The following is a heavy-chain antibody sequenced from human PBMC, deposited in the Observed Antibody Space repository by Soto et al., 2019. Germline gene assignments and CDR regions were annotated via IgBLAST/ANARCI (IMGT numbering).Heavy chain of an antibody. D-gene: IGHD4-17*01. CDR2: ISSSSSTI. Sequence: GGSLRLSCAASGFTFSSYSMNWVRQAPGKGLEWVSYISSSSSTIYYADSVKGRFTISRDNAKNSLYLQMNSLRAEDTAVYYCARKITVTAGDAFDIWGQGTMVTVSS. J-gene: IGHJ3*02. CDR1: GFTFSSYS. CDR3: ARKITVTAGDAFDI. V-gene: IGHV3-48*01.